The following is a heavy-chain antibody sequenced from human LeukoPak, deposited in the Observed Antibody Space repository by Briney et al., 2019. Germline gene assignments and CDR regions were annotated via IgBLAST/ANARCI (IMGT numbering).Heavy chain of an antibody. D-gene: IGHD3-9*01. CDR3: ARSKSLVDDAFDI. J-gene: IGHJ3*02. CDR1: GFTFSSYW. V-gene: IGHV3-7*01. Sequence: GGSLRLSCAASGFTFSSYWMSWVRQAPGKGLEWVANIKQDGSEKYYVDSVKGRFTISRDNAKNSLYLQMNSLRAEDTAVYYCARSKSLVDDAFDIWGQGTMVTVSS. CDR2: IKQDGSEK.